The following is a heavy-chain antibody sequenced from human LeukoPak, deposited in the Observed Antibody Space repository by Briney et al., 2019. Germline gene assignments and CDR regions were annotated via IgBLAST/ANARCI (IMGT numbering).Heavy chain of an antibody. CDR1: GFSLSTSRAG. D-gene: IGHD3-22*01. J-gene: IGHJ4*02. Sequence: SAPTLSHTSPALTLTCTFSGFSLSTSRAGVGWIRQPPENALEWLALIYLTDDKRYSPSLKSRLTITNDTSKNQVVLTMTNMDPVDTATYYCARGIIMIVVVIAPKEYYFDYWGQGTLVTVSS. V-gene: IGHV2-5*01. CDR3: ARGIIMIVVVIAPKEYYFDY. CDR2: IYLTDDK.